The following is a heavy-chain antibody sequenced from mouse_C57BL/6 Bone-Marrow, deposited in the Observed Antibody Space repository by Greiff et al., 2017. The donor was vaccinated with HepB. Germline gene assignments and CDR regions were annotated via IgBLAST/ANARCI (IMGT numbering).Heavy chain of an antibody. Sequence: EVHLVESGGGLVQPGGSLKLSCAASGFTFSDYYMYWVRQTPEKRLEWVAYISNGGGSTYYPDTVKGRFTISRDNAKNTLYLQMSRLKSEDTAMYYCARRYGSSLDYWGQGTSVTVSS. CDR1: GFTFSDYY. CDR2: ISNGGGST. CDR3: ARRYGSSLDY. V-gene: IGHV5-12*01. J-gene: IGHJ4*01. D-gene: IGHD1-1*01.